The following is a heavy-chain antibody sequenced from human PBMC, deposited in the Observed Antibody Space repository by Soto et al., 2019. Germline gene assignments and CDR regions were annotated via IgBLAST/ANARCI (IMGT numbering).Heavy chain of an antibody. J-gene: IGHJ4*02. V-gene: IGHV4-59*12. Sequence: SETLFLTCTVSGGSISSYYWSWIRQHPGKGLEWIGYIYYSGSTNYNPSLKSRVTISVDTSKNQFSLKLSSVTAADTAVYYCATTDYGDYNFDYWGQGTLVTVSS. CDR1: GGSISSYY. D-gene: IGHD4-17*01. CDR2: IYYSGST. CDR3: ATTDYGDYNFDY.